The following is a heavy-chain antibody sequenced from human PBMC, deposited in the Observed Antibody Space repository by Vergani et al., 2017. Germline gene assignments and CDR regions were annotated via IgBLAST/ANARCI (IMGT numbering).Heavy chain of an antibody. D-gene: IGHD2-8*01. Sequence: QVQLEESGGGVVQPGRSLRLSCAGSGFTLSSHALHWVRPAPGKGLEWVAFIWHDGSKEYYADSVKGRFTISRDNSKNTLYLQMNNLRAADTAVYYCARSGYCANGVCYMTYYYYMDVGGKGTAVTVSS. CDR1: GFTLSSHA. J-gene: IGHJ6*03. CDR2: IWHDGSKE. V-gene: IGHV3-33*01. CDR3: ARSGYCANGVCYMTYYYYMDV.